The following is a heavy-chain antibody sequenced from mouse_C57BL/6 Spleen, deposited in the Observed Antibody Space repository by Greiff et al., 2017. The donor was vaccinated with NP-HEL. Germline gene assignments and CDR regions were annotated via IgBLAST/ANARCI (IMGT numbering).Heavy chain of an antibody. CDR1: GFNIKDDY. D-gene: IGHD2-12*01. V-gene: IGHV14-4*01. Sequence: EVKLVESGAELVRPGASVKLSCTASGFNIKDDYMHWVKQRPEQGLEWIGWIDPENGDTEYASKLQGKATITADTSSNTAYLQLSSLTSEDTAVYYCTRRRAYWGQGTLVTVSA. CDR2: IDPENGDT. J-gene: IGHJ3*01. CDR3: TRRRAY.